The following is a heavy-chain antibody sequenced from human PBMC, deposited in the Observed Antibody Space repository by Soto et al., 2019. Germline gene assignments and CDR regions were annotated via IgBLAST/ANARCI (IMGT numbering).Heavy chain of an antibody. CDR2: IYYSGST. CDR1: GGSISSYY. Sequence: SETLSLTCTVSGGSISSYYWSWIRQPPGKGLEWTGYIYYSGSTNYNPSLKSRVTISVDTSKNQFSLKLSSVTAADTAVYYCARLDILTGYFLGYWGQGTLVTVSS. CDR3: ARLDILTGYFLGY. D-gene: IGHD3-9*01. J-gene: IGHJ4*02. V-gene: IGHV4-59*01.